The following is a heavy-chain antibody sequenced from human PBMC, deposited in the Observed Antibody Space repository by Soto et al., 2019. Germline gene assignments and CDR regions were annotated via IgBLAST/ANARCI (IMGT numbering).Heavy chain of an antibody. Sequence: ASVKVSCKASGYTFTSYGISWVRQAPGQGLEWMEWISAYNGNTNYAQKLQGRVTMTTDTSTSTAYMELRSLRSDDTAVYYCARDETPRYCSGGSCSVSNSEYYFDYWGQGTLVTVSS. CDR1: GYTFTSYG. V-gene: IGHV1-18*01. J-gene: IGHJ4*02. CDR3: ARDETPRYCSGGSCSVSNSEYYFDY. CDR2: ISAYNGNT. D-gene: IGHD2-15*01.